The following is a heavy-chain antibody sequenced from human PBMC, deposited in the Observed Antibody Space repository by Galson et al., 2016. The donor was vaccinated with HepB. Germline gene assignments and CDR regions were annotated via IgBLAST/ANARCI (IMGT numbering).Heavy chain of an antibody. D-gene: IGHD6-19*01. V-gene: IGHV1-69*13. CDR3: AIAVAGNFDY. J-gene: IGHJ4*02. CDR1: GDTFRTYV. Sequence: SVKVSCKASGDTFRTYVISWVRQAPGQGLEWMGGIIPIFGTADYAQRFQGRVTITADESTSTAYMELRSLRSDDTAVYYCAIAVAGNFDYWGQGTLVTVSS. CDR2: IIPIFGTA.